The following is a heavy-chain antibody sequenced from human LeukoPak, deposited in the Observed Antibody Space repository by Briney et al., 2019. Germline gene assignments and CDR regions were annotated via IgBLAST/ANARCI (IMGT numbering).Heavy chain of an antibody. V-gene: IGHV4-34*01. CDR1: GFTFSSYS. CDR3: ARGRLRYFDWFRPYYFDY. D-gene: IGHD3-9*01. CDR2: INHSGST. Sequence: GSLRLSCAASGFTFSSYSMNWIRQPPGKGLEWIGEINHSGSTNYNPSLKSRVTISVDTSKNQFSLKLSSVTAADTAVYYCARGRLRYFDWFRPYYFDYWGQGTLVTVSS. J-gene: IGHJ4*02.